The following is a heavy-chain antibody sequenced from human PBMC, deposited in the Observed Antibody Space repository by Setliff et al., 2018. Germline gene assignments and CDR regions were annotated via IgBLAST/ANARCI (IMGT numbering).Heavy chain of an antibody. J-gene: IGHJ4*02. Sequence: PSETLSLTCTVSGGSIRSYYWNWIRQPPGKGLEWIGYIYYSGSTNYNTSIKIRVTISVDTSKNHFSLRLTSVTAADTDVYYCASPLRAVAGHFEFWGEGFLVTVS. CDR2: IYYSGST. D-gene: IGHD6-19*01. CDR3: ASPLRAVAGHFEF. V-gene: IGHV4-59*12. CDR1: GGSIRSYY.